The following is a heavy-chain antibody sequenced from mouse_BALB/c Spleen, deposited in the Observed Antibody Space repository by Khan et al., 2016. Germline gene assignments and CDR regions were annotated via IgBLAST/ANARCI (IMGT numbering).Heavy chain of an antibody. D-gene: IGHD2-4*01. CDR1: GDSITSGY. Sequence: VQLKESGPSLVKPSQTLSLTCSVTGDSITSGYWNWIRKFPGNKLEYMGYISYSGSTYYNPSLKSRISITRDTSKNQYYLQLNSVTTEDTATYYCARLPLTSYYFDYWGQGTLVTVSA. V-gene: IGHV3-8*02. J-gene: IGHJ3*01. CDR3: ARLPLTSYYFDY. CDR2: ISYSGST.